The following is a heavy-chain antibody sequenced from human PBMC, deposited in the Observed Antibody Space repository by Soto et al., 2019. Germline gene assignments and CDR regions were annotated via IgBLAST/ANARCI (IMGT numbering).Heavy chain of an antibody. CDR2: ISGGGIST. D-gene: IGHD2-8*01. Sequence: EVQLLESGGGLVQPGGSLRLSCEGSGFTFIDYAMSWVRQAPGKGLEWVSSISGGGISTYYVDSVKGRFTISRDSSRSTVYLKMNTLRAEDAAVYYCAKNVRGNGHSYYYYGMDVWGQGTTVTVSS. J-gene: IGHJ6*02. CDR3: AKNVRGNGHSYYYYGMDV. CDR1: GFTFIDYA. V-gene: IGHV3-23*01.